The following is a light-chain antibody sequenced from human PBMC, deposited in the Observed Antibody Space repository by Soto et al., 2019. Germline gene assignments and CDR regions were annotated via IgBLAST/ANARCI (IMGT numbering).Light chain of an antibody. CDR2: AAS. CDR1: QGISSY. J-gene: IGKJ1*01. Sequence: DIQLTQSPSFLSASVGDRVTITCRARQGISSYLAWYQQKPGKAPKLLIYAASTLQSGVQSRFSGSGSGTEFTLTISSLQPEDFATSYCQQLNSYPRTFGQGTKVEIK. V-gene: IGKV1-9*01. CDR3: QQLNSYPRT.